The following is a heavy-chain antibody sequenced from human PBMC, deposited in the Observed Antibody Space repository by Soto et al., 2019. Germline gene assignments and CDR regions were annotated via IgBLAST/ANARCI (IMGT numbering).Heavy chain of an antibody. CDR1: GGSISSSSYY. Sequence: QLQLQESGPGLVKPSETLSLTCTVSGGSISSSSYYWGWIRQPPGKGLEWIGSIYYSGSTYYNPSLKSRVTISVDTSKNQFSLKLSSVTAADTAVYYCARREARRYQLLWGAFDIWGQGTMVTVSS. D-gene: IGHD2-2*01. V-gene: IGHV4-39*01. CDR2: IYYSGST. J-gene: IGHJ3*02. CDR3: ARREARRYQLLWGAFDI.